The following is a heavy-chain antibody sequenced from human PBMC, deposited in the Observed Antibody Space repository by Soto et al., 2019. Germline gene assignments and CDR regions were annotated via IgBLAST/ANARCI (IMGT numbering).Heavy chain of an antibody. CDR3: TEALTSDRHY. CDR2: IRSKAYGGTT. J-gene: IGHJ4*02. Sequence: PGGSLRLSCTASGFTFGDYAMNWFRQAPGKGLEWVGFIRSKAYGGTTEYAASVKGRFTISRDDSKNIAYLQMNSLKTEDTAVYYCTEALTSDRHYWGQGTLVTVYS. D-gene: IGHD4-17*01. CDR1: GFTFGDYA. V-gene: IGHV3-49*03.